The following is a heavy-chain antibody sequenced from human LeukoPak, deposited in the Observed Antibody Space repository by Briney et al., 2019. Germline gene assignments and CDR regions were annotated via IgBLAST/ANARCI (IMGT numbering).Heavy chain of an antibody. J-gene: IGHJ4*02. Sequence: KPSETLSLTCTVSGGSINSYNWNWIRQPPGKGLEWIGYISYNGSPDYNPSFKSRVTMSVDTSQGQFSLRLSSVTAADTAVYYCARFRGTSSWHQGVFDYWGQGAPVTVSS. CDR2: ISYNGSP. CDR1: GGSINSYN. CDR3: ARFRGTSSWHQGVFDY. D-gene: IGHD2-15*01. V-gene: IGHV4-59*08.